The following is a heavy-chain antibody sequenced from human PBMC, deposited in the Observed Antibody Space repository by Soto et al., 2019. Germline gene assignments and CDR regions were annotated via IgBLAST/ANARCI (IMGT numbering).Heavy chain of an antibody. V-gene: IGHV5-10-1*01. D-gene: IGHD3-22*01. CDR3: LRHTDHYDRDY. CDR2: IDPSDSYT. CDR1: GYSFTSHL. J-gene: IGHJ4*02. Sequence: GESLKISFKGSGYSFTSHLISWVRQMPGKGLEWMGRIDPSDSYTNYSPSFQGRVNISTDKSITTAYLQWSSLKASDTAMYYCLRHTDHYDRDYWGQGTLVTVSS.